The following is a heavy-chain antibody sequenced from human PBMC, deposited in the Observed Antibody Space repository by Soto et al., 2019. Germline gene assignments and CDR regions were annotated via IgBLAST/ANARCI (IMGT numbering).Heavy chain of an antibody. V-gene: IGHV3-21*01. D-gene: IGHD6-13*01. CDR3: ARDGGSSSWSSFYYYYGMDV. Sequence: GSLRLSCAASGFTFSSYSMNWVRQAPGKGLEWVSSISSSSSYIYYADSVKGRFTISRDNAKNSLYLQMNSLRAEDTAVYYCARDGGSSSWSSFYYYYGMDVWGPGTTVTVSS. CDR2: ISSSSSYI. J-gene: IGHJ6*02. CDR1: GFTFSSYS.